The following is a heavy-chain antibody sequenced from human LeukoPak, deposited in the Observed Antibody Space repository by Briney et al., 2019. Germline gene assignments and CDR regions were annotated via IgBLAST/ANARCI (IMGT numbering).Heavy chain of an antibody. V-gene: IGHV3-7*01. CDR2: INEDGSEK. D-gene: IGHD2-21*01. CDR3: ATYRGLDF. J-gene: IGHJ4*02. CDR1: GFTLSSYW. Sequence: GGSLRLSCAASGFTLSSYWMSWVRQAPGKGLEWVANINEDGSEKNFVDSVKGRFTISKDNHKNSLYLHMDSLRADDTAIYYCATYRGLDFGGQGTLVTVSS.